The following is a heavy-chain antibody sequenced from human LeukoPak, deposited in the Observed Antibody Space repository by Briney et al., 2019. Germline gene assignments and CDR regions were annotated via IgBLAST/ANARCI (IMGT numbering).Heavy chain of an antibody. J-gene: IGHJ4*02. Sequence: GGSLRLSCAASGFTFRSHGMHWVRQAPGKELEWVAVIWYDGSNEYYAESVQGRFTISRDNSKNTLSLQMNSLRAEDTAVYYCAREGICGGDCYSGFDYWGQGTLVTVSS. V-gene: IGHV3-33*01. CDR1: GFTFRSHG. CDR3: AREGICGGDCYSGFDY. CDR2: IWYDGSNE. D-gene: IGHD2-21*02.